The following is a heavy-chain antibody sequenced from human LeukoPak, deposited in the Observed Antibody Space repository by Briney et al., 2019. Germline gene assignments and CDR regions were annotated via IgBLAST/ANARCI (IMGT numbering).Heavy chain of an antibody. Sequence: PSETLSLTCTVSGGSISSYYWSWIRQPPGKGLEWIGYIYYSGSTNYNPSLKSRVTISVDTSKNQFSLKLSSVTAADTAVYYCARAGGYYDILTGYYLLLDYWGQGTLVTVSS. CDR1: GGSISSYY. CDR2: IYYSGST. V-gene: IGHV4-59*01. D-gene: IGHD3-9*01. J-gene: IGHJ4*02. CDR3: ARAGGYYDILTGYYLLLDY.